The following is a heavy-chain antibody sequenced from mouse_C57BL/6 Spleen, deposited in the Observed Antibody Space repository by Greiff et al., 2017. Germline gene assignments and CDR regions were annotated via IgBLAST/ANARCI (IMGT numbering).Heavy chain of an antibody. D-gene: IGHD1-1*02. J-gene: IGHJ4*01. V-gene: IGHV1-22*01. CDR2: INPNNGGN. CDR3: ARWYLGAMDY. Sequence: VQLKQSGPELVKPGASVKMSCKASGYTFTDYNMHWVKQSHGKSLEWIGYINPNNGGNSYNQKFKGKATLTVNKSSSTAYMELRSLTSEDSAVYYCARWYLGAMDYWGQGTSVTVSS. CDR1: GYTFTDYN.